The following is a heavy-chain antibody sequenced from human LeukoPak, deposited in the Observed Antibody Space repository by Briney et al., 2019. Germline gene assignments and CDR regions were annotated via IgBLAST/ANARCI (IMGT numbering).Heavy chain of an antibody. V-gene: IGHV3-48*03. CDR3: ARGQRPQYTSTWDNWFDP. CDR2: ISSSGNKI. CDR1: GFPFSSYE. J-gene: IGHJ5*02. D-gene: IGHD2-2*01. Sequence: GSLRLSCAASGFPFSSYEMNWVRQAPGKRLQWVSYISSSGNKIYYAASVKGRFTISRDNAKNSLYLQIDSLRAEDTAVYYCARGQRPQYTSTWDNWFDPWGQGTQVTVSS.